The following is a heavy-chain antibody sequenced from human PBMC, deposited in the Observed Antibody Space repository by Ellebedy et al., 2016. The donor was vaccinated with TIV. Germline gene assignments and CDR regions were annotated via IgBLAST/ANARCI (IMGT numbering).Heavy chain of an antibody. Sequence: GGSLRLXXAASQFTFSRYWMHWVRHAPGKGLVWVSRIYSDGTSTSYADSVKGRFTISRDNAKNTLYLQMSSLRAEDTAVYYCAKGGYYSHDAFDIWGQGTMVTVSS. CDR2: IYSDGTST. V-gene: IGHV3-74*01. CDR1: QFTFSRYW. D-gene: IGHD3-22*01. J-gene: IGHJ3*02. CDR3: AKGGYYSHDAFDI.